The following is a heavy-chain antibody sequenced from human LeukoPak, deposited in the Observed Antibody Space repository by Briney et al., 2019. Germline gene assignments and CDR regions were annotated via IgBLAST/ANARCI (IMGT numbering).Heavy chain of an antibody. CDR1: GGSISSYY. V-gene: IGHV4-4*07. CDR3: ARSGGVYYDSRRHGWFDP. D-gene: IGHD3-3*01. J-gene: IGHJ5*02. CDR2: IYTSEST. Sequence: SETLSLTCTVSGGSISSYYWSWIWQPAGKGLEWIWRIYTSESTNYNPSLKSRVTMSVDTSKNQFSLKLSSVTAADTAVYYCARSGGVYYDSRRHGWFDPWGQGTLVTVSS.